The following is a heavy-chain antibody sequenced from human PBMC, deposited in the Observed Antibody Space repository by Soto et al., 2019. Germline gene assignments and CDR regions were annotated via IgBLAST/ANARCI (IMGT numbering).Heavy chain of an antibody. J-gene: IGHJ4*02. V-gene: IGHV4-61*05. Sequence: PSETLSLTCTVSGGSISSSSYYWGWIRQSPGKGLEWIGYIYYSGSTNYNPSLNSRVTISVDTSKNQFSLKLSSVTAADTAVYYCARSRGGYFDYWGQGTLVTVSS. CDR1: GGSISSSSYY. CDR2: IYYSGST. CDR3: ARSRGGYFDY. D-gene: IGHD3-16*01.